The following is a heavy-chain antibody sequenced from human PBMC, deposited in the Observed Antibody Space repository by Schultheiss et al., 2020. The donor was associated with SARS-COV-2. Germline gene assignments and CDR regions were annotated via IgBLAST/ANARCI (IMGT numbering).Heavy chain of an antibody. CDR3: ARSDEGLLSAYYYYYYYMDV. Sequence: GGSLRLSCAASGFTFSSYWMSWVRQAPGKGLEWVANIKQDGSEKYYVDSVKGRFTISRDNAKNSLYLQMNSLRAEDTAVYYCARSDEGLLSAYYYYYYYMDVWGKGTTVTVSS. J-gene: IGHJ6*03. CDR1: GFTFSSYW. V-gene: IGHV3-7*01. CDR2: IKQDGSEK. D-gene: IGHD3-16*02.